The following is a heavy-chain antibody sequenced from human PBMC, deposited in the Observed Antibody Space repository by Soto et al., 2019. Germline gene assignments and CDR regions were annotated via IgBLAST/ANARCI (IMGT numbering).Heavy chain of an antibody. CDR2: ISGNGGDYT. D-gene: IGHD2-2*01. V-gene: IGHV3-23*01. J-gene: IGHJ4*02. CDR1: GFTFSTFA. CDR3: VPLCRYCSTTTPS. Sequence: PGGSPRLSCAASGFTFSTFAMSWVRQAPRKGLEWVSAISGNGGDYTYYADSVKGRFTISRDNSKNTLYLQMNSLRAEDTAVYYCVPLCRYCSTTTPSWGQGTLVTVSS.